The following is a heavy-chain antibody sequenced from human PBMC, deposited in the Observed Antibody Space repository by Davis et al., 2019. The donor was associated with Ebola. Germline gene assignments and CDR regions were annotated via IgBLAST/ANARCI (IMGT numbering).Heavy chain of an antibody. CDR3: ARVWSDNIVGKDFDY. CDR2: ISYSGST. CDR1: GGSISSGDYY. Sequence: PSETLSLTCTVSGGSISSGDYYWSWIRQPPGKGLEWVGYISYSGSTYYNPSLKSRVTISVDTSKNQFSLKLSSVTAADTAVYYCARVWSDNIVGKDFDYWGQGTLVTVSS. D-gene: IGHD2/OR15-2a*01. J-gene: IGHJ4*02. V-gene: IGHV4-30-4*08.